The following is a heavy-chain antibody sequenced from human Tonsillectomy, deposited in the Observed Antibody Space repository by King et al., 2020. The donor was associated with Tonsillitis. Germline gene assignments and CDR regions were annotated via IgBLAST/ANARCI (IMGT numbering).Heavy chain of an antibody. J-gene: IGHJ4*03. D-gene: IGHD5/OR15-5a*01. CDR3: APAPACEGFSV. Sequence: QLVQSGAELKTPGASVKVSCKVSGNTLSEVSIHWVRQAPGKGLEWMGGFGPEDDDSIFAETFEDRLTVTEDTSTDTAYMHLSSLTSEDTALYYCAPAPACEGFSVWGQGTLVTVSS. CDR2: FGPEDDDS. V-gene: IGHV1-24*01. CDR1: GNTLSEVS.